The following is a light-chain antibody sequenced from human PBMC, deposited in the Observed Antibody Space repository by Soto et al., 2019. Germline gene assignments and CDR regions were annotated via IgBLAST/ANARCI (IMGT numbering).Light chain of an antibody. V-gene: IGLV2-14*03. CDR2: DVS. CDR1: SSDVGGYNY. CDR3: SSYTTSNTRQIV. J-gene: IGLJ1*01. Sequence: QSVLTQPASGSGSHGQSSTISCTETSSDVGGYNYVSWYQHHPGKAPKLMIFDVSNRPSGVSNRFSGSKSGNTASLTISGLQPEDEADYYCSSYTTSNTRQIVFGTGTKVT.